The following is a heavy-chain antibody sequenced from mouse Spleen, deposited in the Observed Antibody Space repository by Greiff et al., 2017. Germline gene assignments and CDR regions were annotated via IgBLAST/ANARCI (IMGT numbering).Heavy chain of an antibody. D-gene: IGHD4-1*01. Sequence: VQLKESGPGLVAPSQSLSITCTVSGFSLTSYGVHWVRQPPGKGLEWLGVIWAGGSTNYNSALMSRLSISKDNSKSQVFLKMNSLQTDDTAMYYCARDWAYAMDYWGQGTSVTVSS. CDR3: ARDWAYAMDY. V-gene: IGHV2-9*02. J-gene: IGHJ4*01. CDR2: IWAGGST. CDR1: GFSLTSYG.